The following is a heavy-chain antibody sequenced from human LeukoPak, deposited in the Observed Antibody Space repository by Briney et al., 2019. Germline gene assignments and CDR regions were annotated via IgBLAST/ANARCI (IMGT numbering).Heavy chain of an antibody. D-gene: IGHD1-1*01. CDR3: ARVRENNWKYGVEVGNWFDP. CDR1: GYTFTSYG. J-gene: IGHJ5*02. V-gene: IGHV1-18*01. Sequence: GASVTVSCKASGYTFTSYGISWVRQAPGQGLEWMGWISAHHDNTNYAQKFQGRVTMTTDTSTSTACMELRSLRSDDTAVYYCARVRENNWKYGVEVGNWFDPWGQGTLVTVSS. CDR2: ISAHHDNT.